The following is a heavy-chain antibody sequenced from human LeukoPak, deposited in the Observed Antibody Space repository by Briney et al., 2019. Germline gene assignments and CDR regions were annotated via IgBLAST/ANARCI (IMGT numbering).Heavy chain of an antibody. J-gene: IGHJ4*02. CDR2: IKKKSDGGTI. D-gene: IGHD3-16*01. Sequence: GGSLRLSCAASGFTFSSYAMSWVRQAPGKGREWVGRIKKKSDGGTIDYAAPVKGRFTISRDDSKNMLYLQMNSLKTEDTGVYYCSAGYGRTDFDYWGQGTLVTVSS. CDR1: GFTFSSYA. V-gene: IGHV3-15*01. CDR3: SAGYGRTDFDY.